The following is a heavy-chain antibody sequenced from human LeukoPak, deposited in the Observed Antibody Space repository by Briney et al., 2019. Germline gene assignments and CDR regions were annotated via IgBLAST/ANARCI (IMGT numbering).Heavy chain of an antibody. V-gene: IGHV3-21*01. D-gene: IGHD1-7*01. Sequence: NPGGSLRLSCAASGFIFSSYSMNWVRQAPGKGLEWVAYISRGSSYMYYADSVKGRFTVSRDNAKNSLYLQMNALGAEDTAIYYCARDPTNRPAPVNYFDRWGQGTLVTVSS. CDR1: GFIFSSYS. CDR3: ARDPTNRPAPVNYFDR. CDR2: ISRGSSYM. J-gene: IGHJ5*02.